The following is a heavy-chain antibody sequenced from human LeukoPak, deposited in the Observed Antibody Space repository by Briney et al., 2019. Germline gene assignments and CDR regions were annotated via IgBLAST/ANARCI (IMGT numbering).Heavy chain of an antibody. D-gene: IGHD6-19*01. CDR2: IYYSGST. CDR3: ADGYSSGWWYFRH. CDR1: GGPISSSSYY. J-gene: IGHJ1*01. Sequence: PSETLSLTCTVSGGPISSSSYYWGWIRQPPGKGLEWIGSIYYSGSTYYNPSLKSRVTISVDTSKNQFSLKLSSVTAADTAVYYCADGYSSGWWYFRHWGQGTLVTVSS. V-gene: IGHV4-39*01.